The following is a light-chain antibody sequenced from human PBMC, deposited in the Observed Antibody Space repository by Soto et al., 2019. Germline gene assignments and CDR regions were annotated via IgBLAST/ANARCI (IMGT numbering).Light chain of an antibody. Sequence: QSALTQPASVSGSPGQSITISCTGTSSDVGAYNYVSWYQQHPGEAPKLIIYGVTNRPSGVSYRFSGSKSDYTASLTISGLQAEDEADYYCSSYSTSFFYVFATGTKLTVL. CDR3: SSYSTSFFYV. V-gene: IGLV2-14*01. CDR2: GVT. J-gene: IGLJ1*01. CDR1: SSDVGAYNY.